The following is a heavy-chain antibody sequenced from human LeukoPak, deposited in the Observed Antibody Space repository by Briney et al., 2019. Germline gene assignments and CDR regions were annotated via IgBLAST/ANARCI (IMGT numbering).Heavy chain of an antibody. V-gene: IGHV4-34*01. CDR1: GGSFSGYY. Sequence: SETLSLTCAVYGGSFSGYYWSWIRQPSGKGLEWIGEINHSGSTNYNPSLKSRVTISVDTSKNQFSLKLSSVTAADTAVYYCARIGRYWGQGTLVTVSS. CDR3: ARIGRY. D-gene: IGHD1-26*01. J-gene: IGHJ4*02. CDR2: INHSGST.